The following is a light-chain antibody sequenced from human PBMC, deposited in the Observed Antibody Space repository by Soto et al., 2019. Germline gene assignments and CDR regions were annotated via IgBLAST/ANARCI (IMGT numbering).Light chain of an antibody. CDR1: QSINSN. Sequence: IGLTQSPGTLSLSPGERATFSCRASQSINSNYFAWYQQNPGQAPRLLIYGASSRATGIPDRFSGSGSGTEFTLTISSLQSEDFAVYYCQQYNNWPRTFGQRTKVDIK. CDR2: GAS. V-gene: IGKV3D-15*01. CDR3: QQYNNWPRT. J-gene: IGKJ1*01.